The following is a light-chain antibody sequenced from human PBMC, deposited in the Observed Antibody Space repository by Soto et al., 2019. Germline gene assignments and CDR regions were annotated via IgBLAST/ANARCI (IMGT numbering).Light chain of an antibody. CDR3: SSYTSSSLVV. CDR1: SSDVGGYNA. V-gene: IGLV2-14*01. Sequence: QSALAQPASVSGSPGQTITISCTGTSSDVGGYNAVSWYQHHPGKAPKLIIYEVSNRPSGVSNRFSGSKSGNTASLTISGLQAEDEADYYCSSYTSSSLVVFGGGTKLTVL. CDR2: EVS. J-gene: IGLJ2*01.